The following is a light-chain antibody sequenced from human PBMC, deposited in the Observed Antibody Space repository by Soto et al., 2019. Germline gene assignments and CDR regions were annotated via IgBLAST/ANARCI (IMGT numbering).Light chain of an antibody. V-gene: IGLV2-14*01. CDR1: SSDVGGYNY. J-gene: IGLJ2*01. Sequence: QSALTQPASVSGSPGQSITISCTGTSSDVGGYNYVSWYQQHPGKAPKLMIFDVIYRPSGVPDRLSGSKSGNTASLTISGLQAEDEADYYCSSYTSRNTVLFGGGTKLTVL. CDR2: DVI. CDR3: SSYTSRNTVL.